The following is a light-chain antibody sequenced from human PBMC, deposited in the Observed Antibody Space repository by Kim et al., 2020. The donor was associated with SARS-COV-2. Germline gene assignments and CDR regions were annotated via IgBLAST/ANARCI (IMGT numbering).Light chain of an antibody. CDR1: QSVYTW. J-gene: IGKJ1*01. CDR2: KAS. CDR3: QQYNAYPWT. Sequence: DIQMTQSPSTLSASVGDRVTITCRASQSVYTWLAWYQQKPGKTPNLLIYKASYLQNGAPSRFSDSGSGTEFTLTINSLQPDDFATYYCQQYNAYPWTFGQGTKVDIK. V-gene: IGKV1-5*03.